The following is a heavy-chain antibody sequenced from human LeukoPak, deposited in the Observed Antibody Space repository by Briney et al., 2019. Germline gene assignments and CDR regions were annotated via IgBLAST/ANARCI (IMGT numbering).Heavy chain of an antibody. CDR3: AKDVLRFLEWLSPFDY. V-gene: IGHV3-23*01. Sequence: GGSLRLSCAASGFTFSSYAMSWVRQAPGKGLEWVSAISGSGGSTYYADSVKGRFTISRDNSKNTLYLQMNSLRAEDTAVYYCAKDVLRFLEWLSPFDYWGQGTLVTVSS. J-gene: IGHJ4*02. CDR1: GFTFSSYA. D-gene: IGHD3-3*01. CDR2: ISGSGGST.